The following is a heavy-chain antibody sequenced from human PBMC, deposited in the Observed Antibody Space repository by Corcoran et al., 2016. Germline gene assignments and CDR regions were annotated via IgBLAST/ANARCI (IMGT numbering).Heavy chain of an antibody. CDR1: GYSFTSYW. CDR3: ARIGPTVTTLPGAFDI. D-gene: IGHD4-17*01. V-gene: IGHV5-51*01. J-gene: IGHJ3*02. CDR2: IYPGDSDT. Sequence: EVQLVQSGAEVKKPGESLKISCKGSGYSFTSYWIGWVRQMPGKGLEWMGIIYPGDSDTRYSPSFQGQVTISADKSISTAYLQWSSLTASDTAMYYCARIGPTVTTLPGAFDIWGQGTMVTVSS.